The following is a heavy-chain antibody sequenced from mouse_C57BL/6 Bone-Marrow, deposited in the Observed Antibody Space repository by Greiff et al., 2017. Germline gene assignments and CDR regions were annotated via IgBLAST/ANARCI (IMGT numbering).Heavy chain of an antibody. Sequence: QVQLKESGPELVKPGASVKLSCKASGYTFTSYDINWVKQRPGQGLEWIGWIYPRDGSTKYNEKFKGKATLTVETSSSTAYMELHRLTSEDSAVYFCAYSNWFAYWGQGTLVTVSA. V-gene: IGHV1-85*01. CDR3: AYSNWFAY. D-gene: IGHD2-5*01. CDR1: GYTFTSYD. J-gene: IGHJ3*01. CDR2: IYPRDGST.